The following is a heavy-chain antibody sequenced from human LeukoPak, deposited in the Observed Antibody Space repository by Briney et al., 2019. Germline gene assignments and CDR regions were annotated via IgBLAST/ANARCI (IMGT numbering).Heavy chain of an antibody. CDR2: ISSSSSYI. CDR1: GFTFSSYS. J-gene: IGHJ3*02. Sequence: GGSLRLSCATSGFTFSSYSMNWVRQAPGKGLEWVSSISSSSSYIYYADSVKGRFTISRDNAKNSLYLQMNSLRAEDTAVYYCARGSIAVVHAFDIWGQGTMVTVSS. D-gene: IGHD6-19*01. CDR3: ARGSIAVVHAFDI. V-gene: IGHV3-21*01.